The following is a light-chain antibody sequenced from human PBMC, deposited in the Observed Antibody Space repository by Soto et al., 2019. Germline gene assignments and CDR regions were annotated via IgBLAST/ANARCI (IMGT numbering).Light chain of an antibody. J-gene: IGLJ1*01. CDR3: SSYTSSSSS. V-gene: IGLV2-14*01. CDR2: EVS. Sequence: QSALTQPASVSGSPGQSITISCTGTSSDVGGYNYVSWYQQHPGKAPKLMIYEVSNRPSGVSNRFSGSKSGNTASLTISGLQAEDEADYYCSSYTSSSSSFGTGTKAPS. CDR1: SSDVGGYNY.